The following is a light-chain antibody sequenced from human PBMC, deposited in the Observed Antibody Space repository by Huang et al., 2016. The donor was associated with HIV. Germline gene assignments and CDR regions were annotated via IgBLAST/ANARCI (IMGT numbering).Light chain of an antibody. V-gene: IGKV1-5*03. CDR2: KAS. CDR1: QSISSW. CDR3: QQYNSYIT. Sequence: DIQMTQSPSTLSASVGDRLTITCRASQSISSWLAWYQQKPGKAPKLLIYKASSLESGVPSRFSGSGSGTEFTLTISSLQPDDFATYYCQQYNSYITFGGGTKVEIK. J-gene: IGKJ4*01.